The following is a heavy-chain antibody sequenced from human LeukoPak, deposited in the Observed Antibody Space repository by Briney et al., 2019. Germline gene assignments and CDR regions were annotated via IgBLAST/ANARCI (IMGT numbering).Heavy chain of an antibody. Sequence: GGSLRLSCAASGFIFNNYLMSWVRQAPGKGLEWVASIRPDGSGDFHMDSVKGRFTISRDNAEKSLSLQMNSLRAEDTAIYYCARLMGGVTTYDLWGQGTLVTVSS. D-gene: IGHD4-11*01. CDR3: ARLMGGVTTYDL. V-gene: IGHV3-7*01. CDR2: IRPDGSGD. J-gene: IGHJ5*02. CDR1: GFIFNNYL.